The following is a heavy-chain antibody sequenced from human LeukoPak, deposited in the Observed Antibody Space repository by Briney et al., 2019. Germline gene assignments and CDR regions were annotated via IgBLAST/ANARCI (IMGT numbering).Heavy chain of an antibody. CDR2: INHSGST. V-gene: IGHV4-34*01. Sequence: PSETLSLTCAVYGGSFSGYYWSWIRQPPGKGLEWIGEINHSGSTNYNPSLKSRVTISVDTSKNQFSLKLSSVTAADTAVYYCARSWPKYCSSTSCYRWAQGWFDPWGQGTLVTVSS. D-gene: IGHD2-2*01. J-gene: IGHJ5*02. CDR3: ARSWPKYCSSTSCYRWAQGWFDP. CDR1: GGSFSGYY.